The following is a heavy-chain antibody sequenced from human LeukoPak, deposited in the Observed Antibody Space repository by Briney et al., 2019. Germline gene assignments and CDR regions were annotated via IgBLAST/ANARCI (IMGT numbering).Heavy chain of an antibody. CDR1: GYTFTSYG. J-gene: IGHJ5*02. D-gene: IGHD1-26*01. Sequence: ASVKVSYKASGYTFTSYGISWVRQAPGQGLEWMGWISAYNGNTNYAQKLQGRVTMTTDTSTSTAYMELRSLRSDDTAVYYCAREFLEWEPTGFDPWGQGTLVTVSS. CDR3: AREFLEWEPTGFDP. V-gene: IGHV1-18*01. CDR2: ISAYNGNT.